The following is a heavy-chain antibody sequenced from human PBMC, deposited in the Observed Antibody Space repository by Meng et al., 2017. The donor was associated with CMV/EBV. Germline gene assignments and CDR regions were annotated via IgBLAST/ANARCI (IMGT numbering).Heavy chain of an antibody. V-gene: IGHV4-31*03. J-gene: IGHJ5*02. CDR3: ARDLEEARLRWLDP. Sequence: SETLSLTCTVSGGSISSGGYYWSWIRQHPGKGLEWIGYIYYSGSTYYNPSLKSRVTISVDTSKNQFSLKLSSVTAADTAVYYCARDLEEARLRWLDPWGQGTLVTVSS. D-gene: IGHD5-12*01. CDR2: IYYSGST. CDR1: GGSISSGGYY.